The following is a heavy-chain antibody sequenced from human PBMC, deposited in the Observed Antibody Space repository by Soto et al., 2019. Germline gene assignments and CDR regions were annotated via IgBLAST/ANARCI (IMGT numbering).Heavy chain of an antibody. D-gene: IGHD6-13*01. CDR3: AREKEYSSSPRGRFDP. CDR1: GGSISSYY. CDR2: IYTSGST. Sequence: SETLSLTCTVSGGSISSYYWSWIRQPAGKGLEWIGRIYTSGSTNYNPSLKSRVTMSVDTSKNQFSLKLSSVTAADTAVYYCAREKEYSSSPRGRFDPWGQGTLVTVSS. J-gene: IGHJ5*02. V-gene: IGHV4-4*07.